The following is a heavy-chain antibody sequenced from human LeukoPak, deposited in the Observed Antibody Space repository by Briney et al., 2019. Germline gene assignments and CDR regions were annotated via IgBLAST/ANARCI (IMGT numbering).Heavy chain of an antibody. V-gene: IGHV1-2*02. J-gene: IGHJ4*02. CDR3: ARDLEGYHYGSGNYPQ. D-gene: IGHD3-10*01. CDR2: INPNSGGT. CDR1: GYTFTGYY. Sequence: ASVKVSCKASGYTFTGYYIHWLRQAPGQGLEWMGFINPNSGGTNYAQKFQGRVTMTRDTSISTAYMELSSLTSVDTAVYYCARDLEGYHYGSGNYPQWGQGTLITVSS.